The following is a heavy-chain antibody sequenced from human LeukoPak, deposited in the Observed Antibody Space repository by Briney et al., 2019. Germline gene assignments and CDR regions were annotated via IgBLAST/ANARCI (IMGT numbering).Heavy chain of an antibody. D-gene: IGHD2-2*01. CDR1: GFTFSSYA. V-gene: IGHV3-30*02. J-gene: IGHJ4*02. Sequence: GGSLRLSCAASGFTFSSYAMSWVRQAPGKGLEWVAFIRYDGNNKYYADSGKGRFTISRDNSKNTLYLQMNSLRAEDTAVYYCALVVPAANGYWGQGTLVTVSS. CDR3: ALVVPAANGY. CDR2: IRYDGNNK.